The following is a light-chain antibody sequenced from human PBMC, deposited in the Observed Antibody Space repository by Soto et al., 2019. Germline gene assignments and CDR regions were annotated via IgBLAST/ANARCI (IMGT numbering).Light chain of an antibody. Sequence: IVLTQSPDTLSLSPGERATLSCRASQSVSSSYLAWYQQKPGQAPRLLIYGASSRATGIPDRVSGSGSGTDVTLTISRLEPEDFAVYYCQQYGSSLVTFGQGTKVDIK. J-gene: IGKJ1*01. CDR1: QSVSSSY. CDR3: QQYGSSLVT. V-gene: IGKV3-20*01. CDR2: GAS.